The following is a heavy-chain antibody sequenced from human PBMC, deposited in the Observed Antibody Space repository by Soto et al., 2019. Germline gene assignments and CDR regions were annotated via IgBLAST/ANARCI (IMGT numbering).Heavy chain of an antibody. J-gene: IGHJ4*02. CDR3: ARPHKNYAAD. CDR1: GYSFGSYL. D-gene: IGHD3-16*01. Sequence: GESLKISCKGSGYSFGSYLIGWVRQMPGKGLAWMSIINPGDSEIRYSPSFQGQVTISFDKSISTAYLQWSSLKASDTATYYCARPHKNYAADLGQGTLVTVSS. V-gene: IGHV5-51*01. CDR2: INPGDSEI.